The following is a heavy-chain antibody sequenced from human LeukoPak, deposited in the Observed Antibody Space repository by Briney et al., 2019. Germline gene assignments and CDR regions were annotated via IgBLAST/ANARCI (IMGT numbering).Heavy chain of an antibody. J-gene: IGHJ6*02. CDR2: IIPILGIA. V-gene: IGHV1-69*04. CDR1: GGTFSSYA. CDR3: ARTEPGDYYGMDV. D-gene: IGHD1-14*01. Sequence: SVKVSCKASGGTFSSYASSWVRQAPGQGLEWMGRIIPILGIANYAQKFQRRVTITADKSTSTAYMELSSLRSEDTAVYYCARTEPGDYYGMDVWGQGTTVTVSS.